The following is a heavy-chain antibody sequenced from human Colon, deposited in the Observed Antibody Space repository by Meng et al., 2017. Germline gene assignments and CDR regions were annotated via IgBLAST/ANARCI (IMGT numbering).Heavy chain of an antibody. J-gene: IGHJ5*02. CDR2: VSAYSGKT. D-gene: IGHD6-19*01. V-gene: IGHV1-18*01. CDR3: SRDENSSGPTTNWFDP. CDR1: GYIFNNYA. Sequence: APVKPPCKASGYIFNNYAISWFRQPPGLGLEWMGWVSAYSGKTIYAQNFQDRLTLTTETSTTTANMELRSLRSDDTAIYYCSRDENSSGPTTNWFDPWGQGTLVTVSS.